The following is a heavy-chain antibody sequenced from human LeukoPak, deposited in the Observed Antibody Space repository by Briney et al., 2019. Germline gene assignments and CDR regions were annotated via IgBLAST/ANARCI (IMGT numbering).Heavy chain of an antibody. V-gene: IGHV3-23*01. J-gene: IGHJ4*02. D-gene: IGHD3-10*01. CDR1: GFTFSSYA. CDR3: AKDSPYAYYGSGSYWDY. CDR2: ISGSGST. Sequence: GGSLRLSCAASGFTFSSYAMHWVRQAPGKGLEWVSAISGSGSTYYADSVKGRFTISRDNSKNTLYLQMNSLRAEDTAVYYCAKDSPYAYYGSGSYWDYWGQGTLVTVSS.